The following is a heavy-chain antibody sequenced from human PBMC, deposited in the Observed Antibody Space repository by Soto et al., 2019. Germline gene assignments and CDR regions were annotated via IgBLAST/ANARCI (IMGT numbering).Heavy chain of an antibody. J-gene: IGHJ4*02. V-gene: IGHV1-8*01. CDR3: ARGLDVLLWLGEPHPFDY. CDR1: GYTFTSYD. D-gene: IGHD3-10*01. CDR2: MNPNSGNT. Sequence: ASVKVSCKASGYTFTSYDINWVRQATGQGLEWMGWMNPNSGNTGYAQKFQGRVTMTRNTSISTAYMELSSLRSEDTAVYYCARGLDVLLWLGEPHPFDYWGQGNLVTVSS.